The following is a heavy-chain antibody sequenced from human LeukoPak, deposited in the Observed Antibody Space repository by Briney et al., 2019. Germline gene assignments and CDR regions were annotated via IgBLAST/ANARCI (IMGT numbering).Heavy chain of an antibody. CDR2: IRYDGSNK. CDR3: ARTESGSWYVTAYSYYFDY. D-gene: IGHD6-13*01. V-gene: IGHV3-30*02. CDR1: GFTFSSYG. J-gene: IGHJ4*02. Sequence: GGSLRLSCAASGFTFSSYGMHWVRQAPGKGLEWVAFIRYDGSNKYYADSVKGRFTISRDNSKNTLYLQMNSLRAEDTAVYYCARTESGSWYVTAYSYYFDYWGQGTLVTVSS.